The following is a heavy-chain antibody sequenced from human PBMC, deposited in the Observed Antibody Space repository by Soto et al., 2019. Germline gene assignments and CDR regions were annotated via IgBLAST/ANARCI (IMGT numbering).Heavy chain of an antibody. CDR2: INPAGSVT. D-gene: IGHD3-22*01. CDR3: ARDRGITTDAFDL. CDR1: GISFINHY. V-gene: IGHV1-46*01. Sequence: ASVKVSCKASGISFINHYVHWVRQAPGQGPEWMGVINPAGSVTVYALKLQDRVTVTRDTSTSTVYMELNSLRSEDTAVYYCARDRGITTDAFDLWGQGTMVTVSS. J-gene: IGHJ3*01.